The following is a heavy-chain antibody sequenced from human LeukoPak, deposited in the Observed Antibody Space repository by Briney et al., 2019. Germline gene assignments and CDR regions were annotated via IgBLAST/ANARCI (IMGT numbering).Heavy chain of an antibody. Sequence: PGGSLRLSCAASGFTFSSYSMNWVRQAPGKGLEWVSSISSSSSYIYYADSVKGRFTISRDNSKNALYLQMNSLRAEDTAVYYCAELGITMIGGVWGKGTTVTISS. CDR1: GFTFSSYS. V-gene: IGHV3-21*04. D-gene: IGHD3-10*02. J-gene: IGHJ6*04. CDR2: ISSSSSYI. CDR3: AELGITMIGGV.